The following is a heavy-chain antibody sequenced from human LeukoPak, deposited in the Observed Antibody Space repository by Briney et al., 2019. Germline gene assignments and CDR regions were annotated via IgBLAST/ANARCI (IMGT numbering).Heavy chain of an antibody. Sequence: SETLSLTCTVSGYSISSGYYWGWIRQPPGKGLEWTGSIDHSGSTYYNPSLKSRITISVDTSKNQFSLKLSSVTAADTAVYYCARGSGGPSFDYWGQGTLVTVSS. CDR2: IDHSGST. D-gene: IGHD3-10*01. J-gene: IGHJ4*02. CDR3: ARGSGGPSFDY. CDR1: GYSISSGYY. V-gene: IGHV4-38-2*02.